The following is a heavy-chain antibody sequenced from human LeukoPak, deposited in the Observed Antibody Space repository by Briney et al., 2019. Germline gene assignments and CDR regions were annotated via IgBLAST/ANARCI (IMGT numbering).Heavy chain of an antibody. V-gene: IGHV3-64*01. CDR3: ARGLAAAGTLDY. Sequence: PGGSLRLSCAASGFTFSSYAMHWVRQAPGKGLEYVSAISGNGGSTYYANSVKGRFTISRDNSKNTLHLQMGSLRAEDMAVYYCARGLAAAGTLDYWGQGTLVTVSS. CDR2: ISGNGGST. J-gene: IGHJ4*02. D-gene: IGHD6-13*01. CDR1: GFTFSSYA.